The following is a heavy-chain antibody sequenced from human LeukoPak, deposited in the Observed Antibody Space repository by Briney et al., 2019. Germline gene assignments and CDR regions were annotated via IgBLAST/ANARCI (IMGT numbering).Heavy chain of an antibody. D-gene: IGHD2-2*02. V-gene: IGHV1-2*02. CDR1: GYTFTGYY. CDR2: INPNSGGT. Sequence: ASVKVSCKASGYTFTGYYMHWVRQAPGQGLEWMGWINPNSGGTNYAQKFQGRVTMTRDTSISTAYMELSRLRSDDTAVYYCARLPVSAAIDATDYWGQGTLVTVSS. CDR3: ARLPVSAAIDATDY. J-gene: IGHJ4*02.